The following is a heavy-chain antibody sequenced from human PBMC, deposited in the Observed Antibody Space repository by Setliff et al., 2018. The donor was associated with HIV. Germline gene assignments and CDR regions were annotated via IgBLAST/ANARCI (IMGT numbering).Heavy chain of an antibody. D-gene: IGHD3-16*02. CDR3: ARGLDVWGTYRYRNYFDY. V-gene: IGHV4-34*01. Sequence: SETLSLTCAVYGRSFSDYYWSWIRQSPGRGLEWIGEINHGGSTIYNPSLKSRVTISIDTSKNQFSLNLTSVTAADTAIYYCARGLDVWGTYRYRNYFDYWGQGTLVTVSS. CDR1: GRSFSDYY. J-gene: IGHJ4*02. CDR2: INHGGST.